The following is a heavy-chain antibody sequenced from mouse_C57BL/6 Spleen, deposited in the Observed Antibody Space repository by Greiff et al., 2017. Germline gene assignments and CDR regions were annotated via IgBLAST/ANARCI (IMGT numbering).Heavy chain of an antibody. CDR3: ARQGQLITTVQWAPMDY. Sequence: EVKLVESGGDLVKPGGSLKLSCAASGFTFSSYGMSWVRQTPDKRLEWVATISSGGSYTYYPDSVKGRITISRDHAKKPLYLQMSSLKSADTAMYYCARQGQLITTVQWAPMDYWGQGTSVTVSS. CDR2: ISSGGSYT. J-gene: IGHJ4*01. CDR1: GFTFSSYG. D-gene: IGHD1-1*01. V-gene: IGHV5-6*02.